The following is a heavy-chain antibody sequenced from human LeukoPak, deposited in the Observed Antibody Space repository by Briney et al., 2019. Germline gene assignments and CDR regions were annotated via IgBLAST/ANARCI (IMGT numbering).Heavy chain of an antibody. CDR2: IYYSGST. D-gene: IGHD1-26*01. J-gene: IGHJ6*02. Sequence: PSETLSLTCTVSGGSISSYYWSWIRQPPGKGLEWIGYIYYSGSTNYNPSLKSRVTISVDTSKNQFSLKLSSVTAADTAVYYCARVAVGATTGYYYYGMDVWGQGTTVTVSS. CDR3: ARVAVGATTGYYYYGMDV. CDR1: GGSISSYY. V-gene: IGHV4-59*01.